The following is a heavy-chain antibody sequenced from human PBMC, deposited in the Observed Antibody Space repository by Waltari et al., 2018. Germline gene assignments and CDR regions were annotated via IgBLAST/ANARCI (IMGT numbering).Heavy chain of an antibody. J-gene: IGHJ4*02. CDR3: ARGPLRGYDFWSGGPLGY. D-gene: IGHD3-3*01. V-gene: IGHV4-34*01. CDR2: INHSGST. Sequence: VQLQQWGAGLLKPSETLSLTCAVYGGSFSGYYWSWIRQPPGKGLEWIGEINHSGSTNYNPSLKSRVTISVDTSKNQFSLKLSSVTAADTAVYYCARGPLRGYDFWSGGPLGYWGQGTLVTVSS. CDR1: GGSFSGYY.